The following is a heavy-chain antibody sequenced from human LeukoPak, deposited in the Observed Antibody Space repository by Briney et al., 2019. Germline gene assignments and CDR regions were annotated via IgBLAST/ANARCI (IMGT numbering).Heavy chain of an antibody. CDR2: IYYSGST. V-gene: IGHV4-31*03. CDR1: GGSISSGGYY. Sequence: SETLSLTCTVSGGSISSGGYYWSWIRQHPGKGLECIGFIYYSGSTYYNPSLKSRVTISVDTSKNQFSLKLSSMTAADTAMYYCARSTSYQLLSDYYYYYMDVWGKGTTVTVSS. CDR3: ARSTSYQLLSDYYYYYMDV. J-gene: IGHJ6*03. D-gene: IGHD2-2*01.